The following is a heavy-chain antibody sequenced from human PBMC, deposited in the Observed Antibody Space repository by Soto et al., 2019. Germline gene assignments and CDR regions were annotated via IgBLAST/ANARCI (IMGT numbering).Heavy chain of an antibody. CDR2: IIPIFGTA. V-gene: IGHV1-69*13. CDR1: GGTFSSYA. D-gene: IGHD3-22*01. J-gene: IGHJ3*02. CDR3: ARDPTAPYDSSAFDI. Sequence: SVKVSCRASGGTFSSYAISWVRQAPGQGLEWMGGIIPIFGTANYAQKFQGRVTITADESTSTAYMELSSLRSEDTAVYYCARDPTAPYDSSAFDIWGQGTMVTVSS.